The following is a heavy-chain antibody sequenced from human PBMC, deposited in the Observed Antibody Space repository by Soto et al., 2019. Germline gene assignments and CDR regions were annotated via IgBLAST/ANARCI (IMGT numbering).Heavy chain of an antibody. Sequence: EVQLVESGGGLVQPGGSLRLSCAASGFTVSSNYMSWVRQAPGKGLEWVSIIYSGGSTYYADSVKGRFTISRDNSKNTLYLQMNSLRAEDTAVYYWARDQAGSGLGIDYWGQGTLVTVSS. CDR3: ARDQAGSGLGIDY. D-gene: IGHD3-10*01. CDR2: IYSGGST. CDR1: GFTVSSNY. J-gene: IGHJ4*02. V-gene: IGHV3-66*01.